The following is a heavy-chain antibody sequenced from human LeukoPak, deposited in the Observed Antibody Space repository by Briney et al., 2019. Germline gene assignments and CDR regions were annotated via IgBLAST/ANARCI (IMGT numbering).Heavy chain of an antibody. V-gene: IGHV3-9*01. D-gene: IGHD6-19*01. CDR2: ISWNSGSI. Sequence: GRSLRLSCAASGFTFDDYAMHWVRQAPGKGLEWVSGISWNSGSIGYADSVKGRFTISRDNAKNSLYLQMNSLRAEDTALYYCAKEVSSDFDYWGQGTLVTVSS. CDR1: GFTFDDYA. CDR3: AKEVSSDFDY. J-gene: IGHJ4*02.